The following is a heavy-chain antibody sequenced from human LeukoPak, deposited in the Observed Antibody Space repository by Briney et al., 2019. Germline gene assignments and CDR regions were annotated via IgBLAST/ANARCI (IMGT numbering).Heavy chain of an antibody. CDR1: GGSLRSYY. V-gene: IGHV4-4*07. D-gene: IGHD6-19*01. Sequence: SETLSLTCTVSGGSLRSYYWSWIRQPAGKGLEWIGRIYSSGSTNYNPSLKSRVTMSVDTSENQFSLKLSSVTAAGTAVYYCARESAYAVPDYWGQGSLVTVSS. CDR3: ARESAYAVPDY. J-gene: IGHJ4*02. CDR2: IYSSGST.